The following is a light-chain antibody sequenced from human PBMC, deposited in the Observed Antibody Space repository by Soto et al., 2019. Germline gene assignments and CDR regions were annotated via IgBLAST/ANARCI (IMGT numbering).Light chain of an antibody. CDR1: QTISSW. J-gene: IGKJ1*01. V-gene: IGKV1-5*03. CDR3: QHYNSYSET. CDR2: KAS. Sequence: IQMTQYQSTVSGSVGDRVTITWRASQTISSWLAWYQQKPGKAPKLLIYKASTLKSGVPSRFSGSGSGTEFTLTISSLQPDDFATYYCQHYNSYSETFGQGTKVDIK.